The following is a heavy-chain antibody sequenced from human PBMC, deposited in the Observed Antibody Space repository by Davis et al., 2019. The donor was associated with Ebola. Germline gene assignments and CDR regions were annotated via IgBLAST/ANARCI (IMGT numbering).Heavy chain of an antibody. V-gene: IGHV3-48*04. Sequence: GESLKISCAASGFTFSSYSMNWVRQAPGKGLEWVSYISSSSSTIYYADSVKGRFTISRDNAKNSLYLQMNSLRAEDTAVYYCARDLSYYDSSGYYYYGMDVWGQGTTVTVSS. CDR2: ISSSSSTI. CDR3: ARDLSYYDSSGYYYYGMDV. D-gene: IGHD3-22*01. CDR1: GFTFSSYS. J-gene: IGHJ6*02.